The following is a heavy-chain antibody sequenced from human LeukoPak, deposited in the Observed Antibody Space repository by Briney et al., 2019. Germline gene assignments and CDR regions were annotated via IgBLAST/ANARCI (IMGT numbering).Heavy chain of an antibody. V-gene: IGHV4-39*07. J-gene: IGHJ4*02. CDR1: GGFISSSSYY. Sequence: SETLSLTCTASGGFISSSSYYWGWIRQPPGKGLEWIGSIYYSGSTDYNPSLKSRVTLSVDTSNNQFSLKLSSVTAADTAVYYCASDSFYDSGGYFYYWGQGTLVTVSS. CDR3: ASDSFYDSGGYFYY. D-gene: IGHD3-22*01. CDR2: IYYSGST.